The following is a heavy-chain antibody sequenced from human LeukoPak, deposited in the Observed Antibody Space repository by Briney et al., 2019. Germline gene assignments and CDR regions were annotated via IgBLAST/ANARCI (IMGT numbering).Heavy chain of an antibody. V-gene: IGHV1-2*02. CDR1: GYTFTSYG. D-gene: IGHD6-6*01. J-gene: IGHJ4*02. Sequence: GASVKVSCKASGYTFTSYGISWVRQAPGQGLEWMGWINPNSGGTKYAQKFQGRVTMTRDTSISTAYMELSRLRSDDTAVYYCARESSSSSLGYWGLGTLVTVSS. CDR3: ARESSSSSLGY. CDR2: INPNSGGT.